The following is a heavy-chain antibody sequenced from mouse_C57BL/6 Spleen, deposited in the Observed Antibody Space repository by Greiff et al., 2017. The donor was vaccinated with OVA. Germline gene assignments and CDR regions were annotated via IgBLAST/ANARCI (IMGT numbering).Heavy chain of an antibody. V-gene: IGHV1-72*01. J-gene: IGHJ4*01. CDR1: GYTFTSYW. CDR2: IDPNSGGT. Sequence: QVQLKESGAELVKPGASVKLSCKASGYTFTSYWMHWVKQRPGRGLEWIGRIDPNSGGTKYNEKFKSKATLTVDKPTSTAYMQLSSLTSEDSAVYYCAMGFITTVVGYAMDYWGQGTSVTVSS. D-gene: IGHD1-1*01. CDR3: AMGFITTVVGYAMDY.